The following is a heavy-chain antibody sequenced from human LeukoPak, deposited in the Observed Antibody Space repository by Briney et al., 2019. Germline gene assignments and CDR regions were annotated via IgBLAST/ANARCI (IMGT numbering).Heavy chain of an antibody. Sequence: SETLPLTCAVYGGSFSGYYWSWIRQPPGKGLEWIGEINHSGSTNYNPSLKSRVTISVDTSKNQFSLKLSSVTAADTAVYYCARGGGYCSSTSCYQDLPPSYWGQGTLVTVSS. CDR2: INHSGST. CDR1: GGSFSGYY. D-gene: IGHD2-2*01. J-gene: IGHJ4*02. CDR3: ARGGGYCSSTSCYQDLPPSY. V-gene: IGHV4-34*01.